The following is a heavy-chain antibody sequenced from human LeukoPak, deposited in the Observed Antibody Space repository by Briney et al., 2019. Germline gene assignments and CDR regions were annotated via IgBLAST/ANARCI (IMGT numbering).Heavy chain of an antibody. CDR3: ARRSRFLEWLLYRRANDAFDI. CDR1: GGSISSYY. V-gene: IGHV4-4*07. J-gene: IGHJ3*02. Sequence: SETLSLTCTVSGGSISSYYWSWIRQPAGKGLEWIGSIYYSGSTYYNPSLKSRVTISVDTSKNQFSLKLSSVTAADTAVYYCARRSRFLEWLLYRRANDAFDIWGQGTMVTVSS. CDR2: IYYSGST. D-gene: IGHD3-3*01.